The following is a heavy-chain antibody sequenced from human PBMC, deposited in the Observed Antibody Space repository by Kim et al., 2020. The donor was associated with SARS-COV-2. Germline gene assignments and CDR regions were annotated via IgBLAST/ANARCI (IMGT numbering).Heavy chain of an antibody. J-gene: IGHJ4*02. CDR1: GGTFSSYA. CDR3: ARSLFLGYSSSWYTGKLDY. D-gene: IGHD6-13*01. CDR2: IIPIFGTA. Sequence: SVKVSSKASGGTFSSYAISWVRQAPGQGLEWMGGIIPIFGTANYAQKFQGRVTITADESTSTAYMELSSLRSEDTAVYYCARSLFLGYSSSWYTGKLDYWGQGTLVTVSS. V-gene: IGHV1-69*13.